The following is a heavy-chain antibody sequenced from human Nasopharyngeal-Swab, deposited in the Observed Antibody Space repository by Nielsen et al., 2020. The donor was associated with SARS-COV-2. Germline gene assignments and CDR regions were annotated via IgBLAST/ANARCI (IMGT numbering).Heavy chain of an antibody. V-gene: IGHV1-8*01. Sequence: VRQMPGKGLEWMGWMNPNSGNSGYAQKFQGRVTMTRNPSISTAYIELSSLRSEDTAVYYCARDWTKFDPWGQGTLVTVSS. D-gene: IGHD2-8*01. CDR3: ARDWTKFDP. CDR2: MNPNSGNS. J-gene: IGHJ5*02.